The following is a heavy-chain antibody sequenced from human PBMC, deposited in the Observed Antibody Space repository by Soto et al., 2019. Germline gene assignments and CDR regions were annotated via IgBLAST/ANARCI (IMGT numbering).Heavy chain of an antibody. D-gene: IGHD3-3*01. Sequence: ASVKVSCKASGYTSTGYYMHWVRQAPGQGLEWMGWINPNSGGTNYAQKFQGWVTMTRDTSISTAYMELSRLRSDDTAVYYCARERDPLVLRFLEGPAGGWFYPWGQGTLVTVSS. CDR1: GYTSTGYY. J-gene: IGHJ5*02. CDR3: ARERDPLVLRFLEGPAGGWFYP. V-gene: IGHV1-2*04. CDR2: INPNSGGT.